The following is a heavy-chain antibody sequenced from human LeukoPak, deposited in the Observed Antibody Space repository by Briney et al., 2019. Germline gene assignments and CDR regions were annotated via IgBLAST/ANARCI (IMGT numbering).Heavy chain of an antibody. CDR1: GGSISSYY. CDR3: ARDYAVIYDAFDI. D-gene: IGHD3-16*01. J-gene: IGHJ3*02. V-gene: IGHV4-59*01. CDR2: IYYSGST. Sequence: SETLSLTCTVSGGSISSYYWSWIRQPPGKGLEWIGYIYYSGSTNYNPSLKSRVTISVDTSKNQFSLKLSSVTAADTAVYYCARDYAVIYDAFDIWGQGTMVTVSS.